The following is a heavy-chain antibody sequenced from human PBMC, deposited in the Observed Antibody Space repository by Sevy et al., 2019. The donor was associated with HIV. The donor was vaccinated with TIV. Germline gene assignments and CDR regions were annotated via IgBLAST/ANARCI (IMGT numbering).Heavy chain of an antibody. CDR2: LSFGCGEI. CDR1: GFTFSKYS. D-gene: IGHD2-8*01. V-gene: IGHV3-23*01. J-gene: IGHJ4*02. Sequence: TLSLTCAASGFTFSKYSMSWVRQPPGKGLEWVSTLSFGCGEINYADSVKGRFTISRDNSKSSVYLQMNNLRPEDTAVYYCAREGCTKPHDYWGQGTLVTVSS. CDR3: AREGCTKPHDY.